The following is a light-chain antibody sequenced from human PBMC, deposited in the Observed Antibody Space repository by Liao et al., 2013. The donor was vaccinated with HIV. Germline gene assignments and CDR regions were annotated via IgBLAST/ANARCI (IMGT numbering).Light chain of an antibody. Sequence: SYELTQPPSVSVSPGQTASITCSGDKLGDKYACWYQQKPGQSPVLVIYQDSKRPSGIPERFSGSNSGNAATLTISRVEAGDEADYYCQVWDNSSDHPGVFGGGTKLTVL. CDR3: QVWDNSSDHPGV. CDR2: QDS. J-gene: IGLJ2*01. CDR1: KLGDKY. V-gene: IGLV3-1*01.